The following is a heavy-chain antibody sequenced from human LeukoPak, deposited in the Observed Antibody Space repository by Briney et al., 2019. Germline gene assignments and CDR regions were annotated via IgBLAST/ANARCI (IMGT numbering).Heavy chain of an antibody. CDR1: GFTFSTYG. CDR2: ISYDGRHK. CDR3: ATDRMETLIGNWFDP. Sequence: GRSLRLSCAASGFTFSTYGMHWVRQTPGKGLEWVAVISYDGRHKYYEDSVKGRFTISRDNSKNTLYLQMDSLRAEDTAVYYCATDRMETLIGNWFDPWGQGTLVTVSS. J-gene: IGHJ5*02. V-gene: IGHV3-30*03. D-gene: IGHD4-23*01.